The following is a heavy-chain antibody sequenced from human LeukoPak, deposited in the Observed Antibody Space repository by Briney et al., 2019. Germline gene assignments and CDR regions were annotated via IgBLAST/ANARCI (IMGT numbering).Heavy chain of an antibody. CDR3: AKDLYYYYDSSGPFDY. CDR1: GFTFSSYG. CDR2: IWYDGSNK. V-gene: IGHV3-33*06. J-gene: IGHJ4*02. D-gene: IGHD3-22*01. Sequence: GGSLRLSCAASGFTFSSYGMHWVRQAPGKGLEWVAVIWYDGSNKYYADSVKGRFTISRDNSKNTLYLQMNSLGAEDTAEYYCAKDLYYYYDSSGPFDYWGQGTLVTVSS.